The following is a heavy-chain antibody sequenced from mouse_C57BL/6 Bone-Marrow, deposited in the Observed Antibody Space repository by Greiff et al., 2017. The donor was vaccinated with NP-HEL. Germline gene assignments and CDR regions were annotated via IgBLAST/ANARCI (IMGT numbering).Heavy chain of an antibody. CDR2: IYPRDGST. D-gene: IGHD1-1*01. CDR1: GYTFTDHT. Sequence: QVQLQQSDAELVKPGASVKISCKVSGYTFTDHTIHWMKQRPEQGLEWIGYIYPRDGSTKYNEKFKGKATLTADKSSSTAYMQLNSLTSEDSAVYLCARDYYGSSYPYYAMDYWGQGTSVTVSS. J-gene: IGHJ4*01. CDR3: ARDYYGSSYPYYAMDY. V-gene: IGHV1-78*01.